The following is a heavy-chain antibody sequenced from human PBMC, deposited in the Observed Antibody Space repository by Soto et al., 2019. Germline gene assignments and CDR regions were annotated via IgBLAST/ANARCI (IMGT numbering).Heavy chain of an antibody. V-gene: IGHV4-34*01. CDR3: ERGRLGKYSSSWFNYYYMDV. CDR1: GGSFSGYY. D-gene: IGHD6-13*01. J-gene: IGHJ6*03. CDR2: INHSGST. Sequence: SETLSLTCAVYGGSFSGYYWSWIRQPPGKGLEWIGEINHSGSTNYNPSLKSRVTISVDTSKNQFSLKLSSVTAADTAVYYCERGRLGKYSSSWFNYYYMDVWGKGTTVTVSS.